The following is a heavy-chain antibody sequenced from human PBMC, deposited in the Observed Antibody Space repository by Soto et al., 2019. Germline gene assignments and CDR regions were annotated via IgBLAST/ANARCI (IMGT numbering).Heavy chain of an antibody. V-gene: IGHV3-23*01. Sequence: LRLSCAASGFKFSNYAMSWVRQAPGKGLEWVSLISATGDGTYYADSVKGRFTISRDNSKNTLFLQMNSLRAEDTAVYYCARASVVTSRSYYYYGMDVWGQGTTVTVSS. J-gene: IGHJ6*02. CDR3: ARASVVTSRSYYYYGMDV. D-gene: IGHD2-21*02. CDR1: GFKFSNYA. CDR2: ISATGDGT.